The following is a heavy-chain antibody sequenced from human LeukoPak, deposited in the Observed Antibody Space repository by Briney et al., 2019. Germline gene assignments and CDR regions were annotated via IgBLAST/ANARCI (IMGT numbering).Heavy chain of an antibody. CDR2: ISWDGGST. J-gene: IGHJ1*01. D-gene: IGHD6-19*01. CDR3: TKDNHGSSGWYDEYFQH. V-gene: IGHV3-43D*03. Sequence: GGSLRLSCAASGFTFDDYAMHWVRQAPGKGLEWISLISWDGGSTYYADSVKGRFTISRDDSKNSLYLRMNSLRAEDTAFYYCTKDNHGSSGWYDEYFQHWGQGTLVTVSS. CDR1: GFTFDDYA.